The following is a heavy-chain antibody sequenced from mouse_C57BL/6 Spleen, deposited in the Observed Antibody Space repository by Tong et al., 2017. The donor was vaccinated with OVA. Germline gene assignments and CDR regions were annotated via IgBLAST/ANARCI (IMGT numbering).Heavy chain of an antibody. D-gene: IGHD4-1*01. J-gene: IGHJ3*01. Sequence: EVQLQESGPVLVKPGASVKMSCKASGYTFTDYYMNWVKQSHGKSLEWIGVINPYNGGTSYNQKFKGKATLTVDKSSSTAYMELNSLTSEDSAVYYCTRRIRNWDWFAYWGQGTLVTVSA. CDR3: TRRIRNWDWFAY. CDR1: GYTFTDYY. V-gene: IGHV1-19*01. CDR2: INPYNGGT.